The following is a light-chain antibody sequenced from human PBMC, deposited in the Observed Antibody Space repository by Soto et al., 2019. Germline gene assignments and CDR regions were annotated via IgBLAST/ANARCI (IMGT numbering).Light chain of an antibody. CDR1: QSVSSNY. CDR3: QKYDSAPWT. V-gene: IGKV3-20*01. CDR2: GAS. J-gene: IGKJ1*01. Sequence: EIVLTQSPGTLSLSPGERATLSCRASQSVSSNYLAWYQQKPAQAPRLLIYGASSRATGIPDRFSGSGSGTDFTLTISSLQPEDVATYYCQKYDSAPWTFGQGTKVEIK.